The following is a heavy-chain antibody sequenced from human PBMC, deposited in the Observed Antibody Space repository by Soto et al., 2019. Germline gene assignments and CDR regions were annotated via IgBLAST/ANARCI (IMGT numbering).Heavy chain of an antibody. V-gene: IGHV4-34*01. CDR3: ARGRYCSCGSCYSGWFDP. D-gene: IGHD2-15*01. Sequence: SETLSLTCAVYGGSFSGYYWSWIRQPPGKGLEWIGEINHSGSTNYNPSLKSRVTISVDTSKNQFSLKLSSVTAADTAVYYCARGRYCSCGSCYSGWFDPWGQGTLVTVSS. J-gene: IGHJ5*02. CDR1: GGSFSGYY. CDR2: INHSGST.